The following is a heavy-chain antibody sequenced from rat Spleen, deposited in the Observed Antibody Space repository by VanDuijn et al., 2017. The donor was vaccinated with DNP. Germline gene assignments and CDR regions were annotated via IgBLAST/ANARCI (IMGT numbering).Heavy chain of an antibody. J-gene: IGHJ2*01. CDR3: ARWTRYFDY. CDR1: GYSITSNY. V-gene: IGHV3-1*01. CDR2: ISYSGST. D-gene: IGHD1-7*01. Sequence: EVQLQESGPGLVKPAQSLSLTCSVTGYSITSNYWAWIRKFPGNKMEWMGYISYSGSTDYNPSLKSRISITRDTSRNHFFLHLISVTTEDTATYYCARWTRYFDYWGQGVMVTVSS.